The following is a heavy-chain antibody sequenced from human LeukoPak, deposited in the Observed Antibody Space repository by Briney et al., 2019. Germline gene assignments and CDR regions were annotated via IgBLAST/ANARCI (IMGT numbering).Heavy chain of an antibody. CDR2: INSDGSST. Sequence: GGSLRLSCAASGFTISSYWMHWVRQAPGKGLVWVSRINSDGSSTSYADSVKGRFTISRDNAKNTLYLQMNSLRAEDTAVYYCAASYRVGYYFDYWGQGTLVTVSS. CDR3: AASYRVGYYFDY. J-gene: IGHJ4*02. CDR1: GFTISSYW. D-gene: IGHD1-26*01. V-gene: IGHV3-74*01.